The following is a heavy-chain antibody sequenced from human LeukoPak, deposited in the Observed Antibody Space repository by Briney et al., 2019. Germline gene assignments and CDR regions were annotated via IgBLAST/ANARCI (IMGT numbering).Heavy chain of an antibody. V-gene: IGHV1-18*01. Sequence: ASVKVSCKASGCTFTNYGISWVRQAPGQGLEWMGWISADNGNTYYTQNFQGRVSMTTDTSTSTAYMEVRSLRSDDTAVFYCARVDILTGYYFFDSWGQGTLVTVSS. CDR2: ISADNGNT. CDR1: GCTFTNYG. CDR3: ARVDILTGYYFFDS. J-gene: IGHJ4*02. D-gene: IGHD3-9*01.